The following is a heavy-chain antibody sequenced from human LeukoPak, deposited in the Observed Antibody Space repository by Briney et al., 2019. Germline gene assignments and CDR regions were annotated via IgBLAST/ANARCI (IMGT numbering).Heavy chain of an antibody. V-gene: IGHV3-53*01. CDR2: IYSGGST. CDR3: AKGYNYAYEY. CDR1: GFTVSSSY. Sequence: GGSLRLSCAASGFTVSSSYMSWVRQAPGKGLEWVSLIYSGGSTYYAASVKGRFTISRDDSKNTLYLQMNSLRPEDTAVYYCAKGYNYAYEYWGQGTLVTVSS. J-gene: IGHJ4*02. D-gene: IGHD5-18*01.